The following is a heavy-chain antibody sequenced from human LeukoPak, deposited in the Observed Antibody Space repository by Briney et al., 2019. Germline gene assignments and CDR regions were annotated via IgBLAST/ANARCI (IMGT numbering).Heavy chain of an antibody. CDR1: GFTFSNYA. CDR3: AKDHSSSWYYYYYYMDV. V-gene: IGHV3-30*04. J-gene: IGHJ6*03. D-gene: IGHD6-13*01. Sequence: GGSLRLSCVASGFTFSNYAIHWVRQAPGKGLEWVAVISYDGSNKYYADSVKGRFTISRDSSKNTLYLQMNSLRAEDTAVYYCAKDHSSSWYYYYYYMDVWGKGTTVTVSS. CDR2: ISYDGSNK.